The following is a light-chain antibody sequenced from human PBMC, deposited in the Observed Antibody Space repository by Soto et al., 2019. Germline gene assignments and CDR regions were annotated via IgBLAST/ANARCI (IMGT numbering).Light chain of an antibody. Sequence: QSVMTQPPSVSAAPGQKVTISCSGSSSNIGGNSVSWYQQLPGTAPKLLIYDDNKRPSGIPDRFSGSKSGTSATLGITGFQTGDEADYFCQSCGSRMSGFVVFGTGTKLTVL. CDR3: QSCGSRMSGFVV. V-gene: IGLV1-51*01. CDR2: DDN. CDR1: SSNIGGNS. J-gene: IGLJ1*01.